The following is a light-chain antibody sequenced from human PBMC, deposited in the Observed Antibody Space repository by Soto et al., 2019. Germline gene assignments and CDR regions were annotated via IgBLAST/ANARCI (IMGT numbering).Light chain of an antibody. Sequence: QSALTQPASVSGSPGQSIIISCTGTSSDVGEYNYVSWYQHYPGKAPKLIIYEVRNRPSGVSNRFSGSKSGNTASLTISGLQAEDEADYYCSSYTTSSTLVFGGGTKLTVL. CDR1: SSDVGEYNY. V-gene: IGLV2-14*01. J-gene: IGLJ2*01. CDR3: SSYTTSSTLV. CDR2: EVR.